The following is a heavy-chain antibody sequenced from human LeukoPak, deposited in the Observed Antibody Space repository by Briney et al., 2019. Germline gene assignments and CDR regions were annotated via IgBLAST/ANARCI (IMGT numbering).Heavy chain of an antibody. D-gene: IGHD6-19*01. V-gene: IGHV1-2*02. CDR3: ARVGNSYSSGWYPGY. CDR1: GYTFTGYY. J-gene: IGHJ4*02. CDR2: INPNSGGT. Sequence: VPSVTVSCKASGYTFTGYYMHWVRQAPGQGLEWMGWINPNSGGTNYAQKFQGRVTMTSDTSISTAYMELSRLRSDETAVYYCARVGNSYSSGWYPGYWGQGTLVTVSS.